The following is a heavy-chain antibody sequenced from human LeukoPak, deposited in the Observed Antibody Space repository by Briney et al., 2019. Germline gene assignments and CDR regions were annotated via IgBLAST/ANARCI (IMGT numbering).Heavy chain of an antibody. J-gene: IGHJ4*02. CDR2: IYPGDSDT. Sequence: GESLKISCKGSGYSFTSYWIGWVRQMPGKGLEWMGIIYPGDSDTRYSPSFQGQVSISADKSISTAYLQWSSLKASDTALYYCARQRGSYYSSIDYWGQGTLVTVSS. V-gene: IGHV5-51*01. CDR3: ARQRGSYYSSIDY. CDR1: GYSFTSYW. D-gene: IGHD1-26*01.